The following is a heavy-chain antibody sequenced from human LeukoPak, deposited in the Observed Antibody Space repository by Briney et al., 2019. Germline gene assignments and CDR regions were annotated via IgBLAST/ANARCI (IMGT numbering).Heavy chain of an antibody. CDR1: GGSISSSTYY. V-gene: IGHV4-39*07. CDR2: IYYSGST. J-gene: IGHJ5*02. D-gene: IGHD4-17*01. Sequence: NPSETLSLACTVSGGSISSSTYYWGWIRQPPGKGLEWIGSIYYSGSTYYNPSLKSRVTISVDTSKNQFSLKLSSATAADTAVYYCARDGTVTTYNWFDPWGQGTLVTVSS. CDR3: ARDGTVTTYNWFDP.